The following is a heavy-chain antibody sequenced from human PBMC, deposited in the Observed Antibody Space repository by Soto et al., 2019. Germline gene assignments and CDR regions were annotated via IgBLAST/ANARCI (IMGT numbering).Heavy chain of an antibody. CDR1: GGSISSSSYY. CDR2: IFYSGST. V-gene: IGHV4-39*01. D-gene: IGHD3-22*01. J-gene: IGHJ4*02. CDR3: ARRTNYYDSTGYFY. Sequence: SQTMSLTCTVSGGSISSSSYYWGWIRQPPGKGLGWIGSIFYSGSTYYSPSLKSRVTISVDTSKNQFSLKLSSVTAADTAVYYCARRTNYYDSTGYFYWGQGSLVTVS.